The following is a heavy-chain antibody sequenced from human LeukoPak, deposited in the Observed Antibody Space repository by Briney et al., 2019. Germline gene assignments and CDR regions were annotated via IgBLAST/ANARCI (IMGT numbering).Heavy chain of an antibody. V-gene: IGHV4-34*01. CDR1: GVSFSGHY. D-gene: IGHD3-3*01. J-gene: IGHJ6*03. CDR3: ARGVSGHMDV. CDR2: INHSGST. Sequence: SETLSLTCAVYGVSFSGHYRKWVRQPPGKGLEWIGEINHSGSTNYNPSLKSRVTMSIDTSKNQFSLKLSSVTAADTAVYYCARGVSGHMDVWGKGTTVTVSS.